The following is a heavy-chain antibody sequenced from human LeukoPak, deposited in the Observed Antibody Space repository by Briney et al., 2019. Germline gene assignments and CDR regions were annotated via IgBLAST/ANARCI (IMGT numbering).Heavy chain of an antibody. D-gene: IGHD1-26*01. V-gene: IGHV4-59*08. CDR2: IHYSGNT. J-gene: IGHJ5*02. Sequence: SETLSLTCTVSGGSISSHFWTWIRQPPGKGLEWIGYIHYSGNTNYNPSLKSRVTISVDTSKNQFSLRVTSVTAADTAMYYCAKRQGPTSGSYDYFDPWGQGTLVTVSS. CDR3: AKRQGPTSGSYDYFDP. CDR1: GGSISSHF.